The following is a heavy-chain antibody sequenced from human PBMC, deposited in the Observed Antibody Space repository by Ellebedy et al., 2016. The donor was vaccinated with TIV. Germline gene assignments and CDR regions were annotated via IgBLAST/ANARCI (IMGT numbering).Heavy chain of an antibody. V-gene: IGHV1-3*01. D-gene: IGHD3-9*01. Sequence: ASVKVSCXASGYTFTSYAMHWVRQAPGQRLEWMGWINAGNGNTKYSQKFQGRVTITRDTSASTAYMELSSLRSEDTAVYYCAREASDMTGYPYFDYWGQGTLVTVSS. CDR2: INAGNGNT. CDR1: GYTFTSYA. CDR3: AREASDMTGYPYFDY. J-gene: IGHJ4*02.